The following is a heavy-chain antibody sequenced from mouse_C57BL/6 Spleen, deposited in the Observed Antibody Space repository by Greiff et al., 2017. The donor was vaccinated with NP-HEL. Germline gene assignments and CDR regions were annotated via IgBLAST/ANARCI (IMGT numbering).Heavy chain of an antibody. V-gene: IGHV5-4*03. J-gene: IGHJ2*01. CDR2: ISDGGSYT. CDR3: ARAPAYYSNDYFDY. Sequence: EVKLMESGGGLVKPGGSLKLSCAASGFTFSSYAMSWVRQTPEKRLEWVATISDGGSYTYYPDNVKGRFTISRDNAKNNLYLQMSHLKSEDTAMYYCARAPAYYSNDYFDYWGQGTTLTVSS. D-gene: IGHD2-5*01. CDR1: GFTFSSYA.